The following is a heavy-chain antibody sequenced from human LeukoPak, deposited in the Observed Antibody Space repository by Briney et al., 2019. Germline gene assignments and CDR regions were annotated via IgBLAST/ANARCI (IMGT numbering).Heavy chain of an antibody. CDR3: AREGVVVPAAIDY. V-gene: IGHV4-61*02. Sequence: SQTLSLTCTVSGGSISSGSYYWSWIRQPAGKGLEWIGRIYTSGSTNYNPSLKSRVTISVDTSKNQFSLKLSSVTAADTAVYYCAREGVVVPAAIDYWGQGTLVTVSS. CDR1: GGSISSGSYY. D-gene: IGHD2-2*01. CDR2: IYTSGST. J-gene: IGHJ4*02.